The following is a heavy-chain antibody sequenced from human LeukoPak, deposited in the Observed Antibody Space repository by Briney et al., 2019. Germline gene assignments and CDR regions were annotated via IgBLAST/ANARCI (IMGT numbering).Heavy chain of an antibody. CDR2: IGASGGNT. CDR1: GFTFSSYA. V-gene: IGHV3-23*01. CDR3: ARDPYYYGSGSTYYYYGMDV. D-gene: IGHD3-10*01. Sequence: GGSLRLSCAASGFTFSSYAMSWVRQAPGKGLEWVSGIGASGGNTYYADSVKGRFTISRDNSKSTLYLQMNSLRAEDTAVYYCARDPYYYGSGSTYYYYGMDVWGQGTTVTVSS. J-gene: IGHJ6*02.